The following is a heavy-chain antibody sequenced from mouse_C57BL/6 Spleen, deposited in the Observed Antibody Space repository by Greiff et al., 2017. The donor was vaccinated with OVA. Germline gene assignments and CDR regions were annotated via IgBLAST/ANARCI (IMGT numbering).Heavy chain of an antibody. CDR1: GYTFTSYW. D-gene: IGHD2-1*01. Sequence: QVQLQQPGAELVKPGASVKLSCKASGYTFTSYWMQWVKQRPGQGLEWIGEIDPSDSYTTYNQKFKGKATLTVETSSSTAYMQLSSLTSEDAAVYYCARSRNGDYWGQGTTLTVSS. J-gene: IGHJ2*01. CDR2: IDPSDSYT. CDR3: ARSRNGDY. V-gene: IGHV1-50*01.